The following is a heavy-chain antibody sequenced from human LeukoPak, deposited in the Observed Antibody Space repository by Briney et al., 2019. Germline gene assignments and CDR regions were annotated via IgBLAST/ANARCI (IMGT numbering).Heavy chain of an antibody. Sequence: GGSLRLSCAASGFTVSSNYMSWVRQAPGKGLEWVSIIYSGGSTYYADSVKGRFTISRDNSKNTLYLQMNSLRAEDTAVYYCAKDSPVLRFLEWLFDYWGQGTLVTVSS. CDR1: GFTVSSNY. CDR2: IYSGGST. D-gene: IGHD3-3*01. J-gene: IGHJ4*02. V-gene: IGHV3-53*01. CDR3: AKDSPVLRFLEWLFDY.